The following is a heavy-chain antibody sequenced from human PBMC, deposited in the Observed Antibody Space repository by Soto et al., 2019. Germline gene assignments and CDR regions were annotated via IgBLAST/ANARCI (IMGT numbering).Heavy chain of an antibody. D-gene: IGHD5-12*01. CDR1: GGSISSGGYY. Sequence: TLSLTCTVSGGSISSGGYYWSWIRQHPGKGLEWIGYIYYSGSTYYNPSLKSRVTISVDTSKNQFSLKLSSVTAADTAVYYCARYIVATILDAFDIWGQGTMVTVSS. CDR2: IYYSGST. J-gene: IGHJ3*02. CDR3: ARYIVATILDAFDI. V-gene: IGHV4-31*03.